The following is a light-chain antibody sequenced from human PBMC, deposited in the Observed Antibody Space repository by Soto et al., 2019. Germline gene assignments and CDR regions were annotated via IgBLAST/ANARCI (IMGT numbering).Light chain of an antibody. CDR1: QSVSRD. Sequence: DIVMTQSPATLSVSPGERATLSCRASQSVSRDLGWYQQKPGQAPGLLIYGASTRATGVPARFSGSGSGTEFTLTISSLQSEDFAIYYCQQSNNWPLTFGGGTKVEIK. V-gene: IGKV3-15*01. J-gene: IGKJ4*01. CDR2: GAS. CDR3: QQSNNWPLT.